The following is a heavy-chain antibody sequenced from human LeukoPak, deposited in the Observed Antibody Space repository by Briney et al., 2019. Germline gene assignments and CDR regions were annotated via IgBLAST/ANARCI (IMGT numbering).Heavy chain of an antibody. Sequence: GASVKVSCKASGYTFINYYMHWVRQAPGQGLEWMGIINPSGGTTSYAQNFQGRVTMTRDTSTSTVYMELSSLRSEDTAVYYCAREIDPRQLHLWGSAFDYWGQGTLVTVSS. CDR1: GYTFINYY. CDR2: INPSGGTT. V-gene: IGHV1-46*01. J-gene: IGHJ4*02. CDR3: AREIDPRQLHLWGSAFDY. D-gene: IGHD5-18*01.